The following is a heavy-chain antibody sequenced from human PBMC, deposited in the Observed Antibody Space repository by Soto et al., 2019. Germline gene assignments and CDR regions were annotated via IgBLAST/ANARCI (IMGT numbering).Heavy chain of an antibody. CDR1: GFTFSSYG. J-gene: IGHJ5*02. D-gene: IGHD5-12*01. Sequence: QVQLVESGGGVVQPGRSLRLSCAASGFTFSSYGMHWVRQAPGKGLEWVAVIWYDGSNKYYADSVKGRFTISRDNSKNTLYLQMNSLRAEDTAVYYCARGARGSNWFDPWGQGTLVTVSS. CDR2: IWYDGSNK. CDR3: ARGARGSNWFDP. V-gene: IGHV3-33*01.